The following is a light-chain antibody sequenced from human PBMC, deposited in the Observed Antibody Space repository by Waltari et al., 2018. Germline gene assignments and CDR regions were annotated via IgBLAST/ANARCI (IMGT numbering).Light chain of an antibody. CDR1: QSVDMY. CDR3: QQRRNWPLT. V-gene: IGKV3-11*01. CDR2: DTS. Sequence: VLTQSPATLSLSPGEGATLSCRANQSVDMYLAWYQQRPGQAPRLLIYDTSNRATDIPARFSGSGSETDFSLTISSLEPEDFAVYYCQQRRNWPLTFGGGTKVEIK. J-gene: IGKJ4*01.